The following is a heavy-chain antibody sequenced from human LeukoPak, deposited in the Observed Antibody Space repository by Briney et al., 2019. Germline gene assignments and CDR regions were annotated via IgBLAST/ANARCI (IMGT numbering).Heavy chain of an antibody. V-gene: IGHV1-69*13. J-gene: IGHJ4*02. CDR1: GGTFSRYA. Sequence: GASVKVSCKASGGTFSRYAISWVRQAPGQGLEWMGGIIPIFGTANYAQKFQGRVTITADESTSTAYMELSSLRSEDTAVYYCASSPYHCGGDCYLPFDYWGQGTLVTVSS. D-gene: IGHD2-21*02. CDR2: IIPIFGTA. CDR3: ASSPYHCGGDCYLPFDY.